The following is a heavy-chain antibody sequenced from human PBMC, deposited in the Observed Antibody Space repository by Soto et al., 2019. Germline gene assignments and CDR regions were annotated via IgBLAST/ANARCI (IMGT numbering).Heavy chain of an antibody. Sequence: QVQLVQSGAEVKKPGSSVKVSCKASGGTFSSYAISWVRQAPGQGLEWMGGIIPIFGTANYAQKFQGRVTITADESTSKAYMELSSLRSEDTAVYYCARGTAMVTTYYYYYYGMDVWGQGTTVTVSS. CDR3: ARGTAMVTTYYYYYYGMDV. CDR1: GGTFSSYA. J-gene: IGHJ6*02. CDR2: IIPIFGTA. V-gene: IGHV1-69*01. D-gene: IGHD5-18*01.